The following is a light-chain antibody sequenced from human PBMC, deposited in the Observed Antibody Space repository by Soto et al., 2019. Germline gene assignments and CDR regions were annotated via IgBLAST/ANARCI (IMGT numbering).Light chain of an antibody. CDR3: CSDTTNYIGV. V-gene: IGLV2-8*01. CDR1: SSDVGGYNY. J-gene: IGLJ2*01. CDR2: EVT. Sequence: QSALTQPPSASGSPGQSVTISCTGTSSDVGGYNYVSWYQHHPGKVPKLMIYEVTKRPSGVPDRFSGSKSGNTASLTVSGLHAEEEAEYYCCSDTTNYIGVLGGGTKLTVL.